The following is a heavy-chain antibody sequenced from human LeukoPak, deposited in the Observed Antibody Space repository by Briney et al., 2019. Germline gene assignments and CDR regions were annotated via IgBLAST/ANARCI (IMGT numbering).Heavy chain of an antibody. D-gene: IGHD5-18*01. CDR3: AKGSGGYSYGRFDY. V-gene: IGHV3-23*01. CDR1: GFTFSSYA. J-gene: IGHJ4*02. Sequence: GGSLRLSCAASGFTFSSYAMSWLRQAPGKGLEWVSAISGSGGSTYYADSVKGRFTISRDNSKNTLYLQMNSLRAEDTAVYYCAKGSGGYSYGRFDYWGQGTLVTVSS. CDR2: ISGSGGST.